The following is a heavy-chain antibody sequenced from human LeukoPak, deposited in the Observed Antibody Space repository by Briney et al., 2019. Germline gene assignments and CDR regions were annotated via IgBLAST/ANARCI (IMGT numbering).Heavy chain of an antibody. J-gene: IGHJ4*02. D-gene: IGHD2-15*01. CDR3: AKDVSLGYCSGGSCSAHFDH. Sequence: PGRSLRLSCAAAGFTFDDYAMHWVRQAPGKGLEWVSGISWNSGTIGYVDSVKGRFTISRDNAKNSLYLQMNSLRAEDMALYYCAKDVSLGYCSGGSCSAHFDHCGQGTLVTVSS. CDR1: GFTFDDYA. V-gene: IGHV3-9*03. CDR2: ISWNSGTI.